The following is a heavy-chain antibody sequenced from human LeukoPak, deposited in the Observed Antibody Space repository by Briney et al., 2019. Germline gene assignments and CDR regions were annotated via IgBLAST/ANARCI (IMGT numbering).Heavy chain of an antibody. V-gene: IGHV4-34*01. CDR3: ARRMVRAVFPERRLNWFDP. J-gene: IGHJ5*02. Sequence: KTSETLSFTCAVYGWTFSGYYWSWLRQPPGQGLKWIGEINHSGSTDDNPSLKSLVTISVDTSKNQYSLRRSSVTAADTAVYCCARRMVRAVFPERRLNWFDPWGQGTLVTVSS. CDR2: INHSGST. CDR1: GWTFSGYY. D-gene: IGHD3-10*01.